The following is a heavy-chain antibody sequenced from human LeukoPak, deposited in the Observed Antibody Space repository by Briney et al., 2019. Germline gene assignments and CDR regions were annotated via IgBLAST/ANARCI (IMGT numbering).Heavy chain of an antibody. CDR3: ARGPPSIIVVPAANYFDY. V-gene: IGHV4-39*02. CDR1: GGSISSSSYY. J-gene: IGHJ4*02. CDR2: IYYSGNT. D-gene: IGHD2-2*01. Sequence: SETLSLTCTVSGGSISSSSYYWGWVRQPPGKALEWIGSIYYSGNTYYNASLKSRVSISVDTSKNHFSLRLTSVTAADTAVYFCARGPPSIIVVPAANYFDYWGQGTLVTVSS.